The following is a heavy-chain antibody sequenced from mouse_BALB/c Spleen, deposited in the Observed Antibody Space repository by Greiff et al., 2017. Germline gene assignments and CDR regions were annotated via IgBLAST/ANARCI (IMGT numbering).Heavy chain of an antibody. CDR1: GFTFSNYW. D-gene: IGHD1-2*01. CDR2: IRLKSNNYAT. Sequence: EVQLVESGGGLVQPGGSMKLSCVASGFTFSNYWMNWVRQSPEKGLEWVAEIRLKSNNYATHYAESVKGRFTISRDDSKSSVYLQMNNLRAEDTGIYYCTRRDYGTGFAYWGQGTLVTVSA. J-gene: IGHJ3*01. CDR3: TRRDYGTGFAY. V-gene: IGHV6-6*02.